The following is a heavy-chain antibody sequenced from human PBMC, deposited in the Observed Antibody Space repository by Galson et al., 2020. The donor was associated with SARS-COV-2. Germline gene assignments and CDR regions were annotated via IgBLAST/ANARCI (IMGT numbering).Heavy chain of an antibody. CDR2: INPNSGGT. V-gene: IGHV1-2*02. Sequence: ASVKVSCKASGYTFTGYYMHWVRQAPGQGLEWMGWINPNSGGTNYAQKFQGRVTMTRDTSISTAYMELSRLRSDDTAVYYCASSIGGLLWFGGPAYDYGGQGTLVTVSS. J-gene: IGHJ4*02. D-gene: IGHD3-10*01. CDR3: ASSIGGLLWFGGPAYDY. CDR1: GYTFTGYY.